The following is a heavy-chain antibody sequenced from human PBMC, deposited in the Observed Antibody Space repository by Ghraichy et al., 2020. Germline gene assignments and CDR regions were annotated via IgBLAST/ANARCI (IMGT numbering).Heavy chain of an antibody. Sequence: GGSLRLSCEVSGLTFSNYWMHWVRQAQGKGLVWVSHISYDGTKTNFAESVKGRFTVSRDDAKSMVYLQMNSLKADDSAVYYCVAAKKSSSSTCDYWGQGTLVTVSS. V-gene: IGHV3-74*01. CDR2: ISYDGTKT. D-gene: IGHD6-13*01. CDR1: GLTFSNYW. CDR3: VAAKKSSSSTCDY. J-gene: IGHJ4*02.